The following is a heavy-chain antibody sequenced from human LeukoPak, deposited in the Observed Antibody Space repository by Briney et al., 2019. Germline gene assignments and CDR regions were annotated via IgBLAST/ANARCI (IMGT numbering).Heavy chain of an antibody. Sequence: GGSLRLSGAASGLTFSDYYMTWIRQAPGKGLGWVSSISGTGTTIYSADSVRGRFTVSRDNARNSLFLHMNSLRAEDTAVYYCAVQITMIVVVPYFDYWGQGTLVTVSS. V-gene: IGHV3-11*04. J-gene: IGHJ4*02. CDR1: GLTFSDYY. CDR3: AVQITMIVVVPYFDY. CDR2: ISGTGTTI. D-gene: IGHD3-22*01.